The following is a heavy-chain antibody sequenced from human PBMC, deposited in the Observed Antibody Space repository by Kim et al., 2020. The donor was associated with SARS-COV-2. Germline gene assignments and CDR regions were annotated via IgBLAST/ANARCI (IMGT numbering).Heavy chain of an antibody. CDR1: GFTFNSYS. V-gene: IGHV3-21*01. Sequence: GGSLRLSCAASGFTFNSYSMIWVRQAPGKGLEWVSTITDSFYIYYATSVKGRFTISRDNAKHSLYLQMNSLRDEDTAVYYCVREDRSGNYYGLDVWGQGT. CDR3: VREDRSGNYYGLDV. CDR2: ITDSFYI. J-gene: IGHJ6*02.